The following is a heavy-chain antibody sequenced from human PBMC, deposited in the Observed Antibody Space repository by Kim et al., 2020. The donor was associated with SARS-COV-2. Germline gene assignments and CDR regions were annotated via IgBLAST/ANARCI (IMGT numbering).Heavy chain of an antibody. V-gene: IGHV1-8*01. CDR2: MNPNSGNT. CDR1: GYTFTSYD. D-gene: IGHD1-26*01. Sequence: ASVKVSCKASGYTFTSYDINWVRQATGQGLEWMGWMNPNSGNTGYAQKFQGRVTMTRNTSISTAYMELSSLRSEDTAVYYCARGSVMGGSYWRTDAFDIWGQGTMVTVSS. CDR3: ARGSVMGGSYWRTDAFDI. J-gene: IGHJ3*02.